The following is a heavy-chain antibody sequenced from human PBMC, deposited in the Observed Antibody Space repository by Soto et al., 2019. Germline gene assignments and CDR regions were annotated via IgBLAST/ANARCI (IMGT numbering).Heavy chain of an antibody. CDR1: GGTFSSYA. CDR3: ARRPHYYGSGSYPGSWFDP. D-gene: IGHD3-10*01. V-gene: IGHV1-69*13. J-gene: IGHJ5*02. CDR2: IIPIFGTA. Sequence: SVKVSCKASGGTFSSYAISWVRQAPGQGLEWMGGIIPIFGTANYAQKFQGRVTITADESTSTAYMELSSLRSEDTAVYYCARRPHYYGSGSYPGSWFDPWGQGTLVTVS.